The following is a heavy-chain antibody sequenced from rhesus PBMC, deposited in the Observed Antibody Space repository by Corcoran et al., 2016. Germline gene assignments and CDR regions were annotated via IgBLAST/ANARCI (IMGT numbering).Heavy chain of an antibody. Sequence: QVQLQESGPGLVKPSETLSLTCPVSGASISRNWWNWIRQPPGKGLEWIGEINGNSGSTNYNPSLKSRVTISKDASKNQFSLKLSSVTAADTAVYFCARDRVGYFDLWGPGTPITISS. CDR2: INGNSGST. D-gene: IGHD2-21*01. CDR1: GASISRNW. CDR3: ARDRVGYFDL. J-gene: IGHJ2*01. V-gene: IGHV4-80*01.